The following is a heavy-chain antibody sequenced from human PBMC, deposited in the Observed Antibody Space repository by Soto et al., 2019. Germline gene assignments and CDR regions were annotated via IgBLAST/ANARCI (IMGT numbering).Heavy chain of an antibody. D-gene: IGHD6-13*01. V-gene: IGHV4-59*12. Sequence: SETLSLTCTVSGGSISSYYWSWIRQPPGKGLEWIGYIYYSGSTSYNPSLKSRVTISVDTSKNQFSLRLSSVTAADTAVYYCARGGIAAAAPPDYWGQGTLVTVSS. CDR2: IYYSGST. J-gene: IGHJ4*02. CDR1: GGSISSYY. CDR3: ARGGIAAAAPPDY.